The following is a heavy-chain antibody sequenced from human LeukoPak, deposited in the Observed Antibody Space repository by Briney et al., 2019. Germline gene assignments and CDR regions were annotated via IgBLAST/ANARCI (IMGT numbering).Heavy chain of an antibody. CDR3: ARGNPGGEFY. CDR1: GFTFSSYA. D-gene: IGHD1-14*01. V-gene: IGHV3-30-3*01. J-gene: IGHJ4*02. Sequence: GRSLRLSCAASGFTFSSYAMHWVRQAPGKGLEWVAVISYGGSNKYYADSVKGRFTISRDNSKNTLYLQMNSLRAEDTAVYYCARGNPGGEFYWGQGTLVTVSS. CDR2: ISYGGSNK.